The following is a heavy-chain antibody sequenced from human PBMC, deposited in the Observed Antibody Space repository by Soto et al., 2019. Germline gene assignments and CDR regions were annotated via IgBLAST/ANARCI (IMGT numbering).Heavy chain of an antibody. CDR1: GGSFSSGGYY. CDR2: IYYSGST. Sequence: QLQLQDSGPGLVKPSQTLSLACTVSGGSFSSGGYYWSWIRQLPGKGLEWIGYIYYSGSTYYNPSLRGRFTVSLDTSKNQFSLKLSSVTAADTAVYYCARATSFSGHHGYWGQGTLVTVSS. D-gene: IGHD2-8*02. J-gene: IGHJ4*02. V-gene: IGHV4-31*03. CDR3: ARATSFSGHHGY.